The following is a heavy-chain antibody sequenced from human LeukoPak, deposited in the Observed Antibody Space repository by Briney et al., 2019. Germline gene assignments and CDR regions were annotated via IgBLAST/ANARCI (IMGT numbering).Heavy chain of an antibody. Sequence: GGSLRLSCVASGFTLRNYGMHWVRQAPGKGLDWVAVISYDGSNKYYADSVKGRFTISRDNSKNTLYLQMNSLRAEDTAVYYCAKVRYFGPSAFDIWGQGTMVTVSS. CDR3: AKVRYFGPSAFDI. J-gene: IGHJ3*02. CDR1: GFTLRNYG. D-gene: IGHD3-9*01. CDR2: ISYDGSNK. V-gene: IGHV3-30*18.